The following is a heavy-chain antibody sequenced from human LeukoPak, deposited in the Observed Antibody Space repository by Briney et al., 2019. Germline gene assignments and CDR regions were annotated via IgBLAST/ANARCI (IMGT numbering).Heavy chain of an antibody. CDR1: GFSFSSYS. J-gene: IGHJ4*02. Sequence: GGSLRLSCAASGFSFSSYSLNWVRQAAGEGLEWVSYITGSSSTINYADSVKGRFTISRDKAKNSLYLQMNSLRAEDTAVYYCARRVIVVGLDYWGQGTLVTVSS. D-gene: IGHD3-22*01. CDR3: ARRVIVVGLDY. CDR2: ITGSSSTI. V-gene: IGHV3-48*01.